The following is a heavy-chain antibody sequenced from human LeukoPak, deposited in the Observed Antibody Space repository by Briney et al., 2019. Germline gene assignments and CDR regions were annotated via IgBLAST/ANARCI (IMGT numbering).Heavy chain of an antibody. Sequence: QPGGSLRLSCAASGFTFSSYGMHWVRQAPGEGLEWVAFIRYDGSNKYYADSVKGRFIISRDNSKNTLYLQMNSLRAEDTAVYYCATGLLSITMVRGAREFDYWGQGTLVTVSS. CDR2: IRYDGSNK. J-gene: IGHJ4*02. D-gene: IGHD3-10*01. CDR1: GFTFSSYG. CDR3: ATGLLSITMVRGAREFDY. V-gene: IGHV3-30*02.